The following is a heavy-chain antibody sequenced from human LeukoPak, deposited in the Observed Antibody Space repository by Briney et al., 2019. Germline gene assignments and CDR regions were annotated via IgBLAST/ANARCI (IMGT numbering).Heavy chain of an antibody. V-gene: IGHV1-2*02. CDR1: GYTFTGYY. CDR2: INPNSGGT. D-gene: IGHD3-3*01. CDR3: ARTYWSTYYNTPYYFEY. J-gene: IGHJ4*02. Sequence: GASVKVSCKASGYTFTGYYMHWVRQAPGQGLEWMGWINPNSGGTNYAQKLQGRVTMTTDTSTSTVYMELRSLRSDDTAVYYCARTYWSTYYNTPYYFEYWGQGTLVTVSS.